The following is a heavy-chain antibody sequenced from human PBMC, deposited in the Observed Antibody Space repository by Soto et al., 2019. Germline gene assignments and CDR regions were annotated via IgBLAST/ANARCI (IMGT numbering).Heavy chain of an antibody. CDR3: ARDLGVGAASDY. CDR2: INVGNGNT. Sequence: ASVKVSCKTPGYTFTSYNIHWVRQAPGQRLEWMGWINVGNGNTRYSQKFQGRLTLTRDTPGNTAYLELNSLISEDTAVYYCARDLGVGAASDYWGQGTLVTVSS. D-gene: IGHD1-26*01. V-gene: IGHV1-3*01. CDR1: GYTFTSYN. J-gene: IGHJ4*02.